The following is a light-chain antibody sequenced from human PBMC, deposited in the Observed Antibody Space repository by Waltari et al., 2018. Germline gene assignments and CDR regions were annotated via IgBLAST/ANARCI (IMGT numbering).Light chain of an antibody. CDR3: QQYGGSPWT. Sequence: EIVLTQSPGTLSLSPGERATLSCRASQTVSSNDLAWFQQKSGQAPKLLIFGASTRATGIPDRFSGSGSGKDFTLTISRLEPEDFAVYYCQQYGGSPWTFGQGSKVEIK. J-gene: IGKJ1*01. V-gene: IGKV3-20*01. CDR2: GAS. CDR1: QTVSSND.